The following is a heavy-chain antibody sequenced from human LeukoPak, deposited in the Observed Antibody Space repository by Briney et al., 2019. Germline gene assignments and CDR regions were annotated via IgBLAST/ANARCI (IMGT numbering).Heavy chain of an antibody. CDR1: GFTFSSYS. V-gene: IGHV3-21*01. CDR2: ISSSSSYI. J-gene: IGHJ3*02. D-gene: IGHD2-8*01. CDR3: ARGYCTNGVCSQDAFDI. Sequence: PGGSLRLSCAASGFTFSSYSMNWVRQAPGKGLEWVSSISSSSSYIYYADSVKGRFTISRDNAKNSLYLQMNSLRAEDTAVYYCARGYCTNGVCSQDAFDIWGQGTMVTVSS.